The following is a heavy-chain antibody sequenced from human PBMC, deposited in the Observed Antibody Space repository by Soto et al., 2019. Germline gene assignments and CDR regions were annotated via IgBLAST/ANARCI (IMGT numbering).Heavy chain of an antibody. J-gene: IGHJ4*02. D-gene: IGHD3-10*01. CDR3: ASVDNDLDRGGYFDY. V-gene: IGHV3-53*01. Sequence: GGSLRLSCAASGFTVSSNYMSWVRQAPGKGLEWVSVIYSGGSTYYADSVKGRFTISRDNSKNTLYLQMNSLRAEDTAVYYCASVDNDLDRGGYFDYWGQGTLVTVSS. CDR1: GFTVSSNY. CDR2: IYSGGST.